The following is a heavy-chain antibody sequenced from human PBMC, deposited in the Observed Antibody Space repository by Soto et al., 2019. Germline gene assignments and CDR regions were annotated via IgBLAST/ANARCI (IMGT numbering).Heavy chain of an antibody. CDR1: GDSVSSNSAA. CDR3: ARAVGYCSGGSCQYYFDY. V-gene: IGHV6-1*01. J-gene: IGHJ4*02. Sequence: SQTLSLTCAISGDSVSSNSAAWNWIRQSPSRGLEWLGRTYYRSKWYNDYAVSVKSRITINPDTSKNQFSLQLNSVTPEDTAVYYCARAVGYCSGGSCQYYFDYWGQGTLVTVSS. D-gene: IGHD2-15*01. CDR2: TYYRSKWYN.